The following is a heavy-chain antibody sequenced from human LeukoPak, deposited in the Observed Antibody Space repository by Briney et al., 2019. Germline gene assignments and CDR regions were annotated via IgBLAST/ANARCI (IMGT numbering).Heavy chain of an antibody. J-gene: IGHJ5*02. V-gene: IGHV1-69*04. D-gene: IGHD6-13*01. CDR2: IIPILGIA. CDR3: ARGGAAAGTRNWFDP. Sequence: ASVKVSCKASGGTFSSYAISWVRQAPGQGLEWMGRIIPILGIANYAQKFQGRVTITADKSTSTAYMELSSLRSEDTAVYYCARGGAAAGTRNWFDPWGQGTLVTVSS. CDR1: GGTFSSYA.